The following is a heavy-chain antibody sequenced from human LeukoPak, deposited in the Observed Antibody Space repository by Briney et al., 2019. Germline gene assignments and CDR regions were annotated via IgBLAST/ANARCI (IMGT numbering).Heavy chain of an antibody. D-gene: IGHD6-13*01. CDR1: GFTLSSYE. Sequence: GGSLRLSCAASGFTLSSYEMNWVRQAPGKGLEWVSYISSSGSTIYYADSVKGRFTISRDNAKNSLYLQMNSLRAEDTAVYYCARNALSIAAAGTPDYWGQGTLVTVSS. V-gene: IGHV3-48*03. J-gene: IGHJ4*02. CDR2: ISSSGSTI. CDR3: ARNALSIAAAGTPDY.